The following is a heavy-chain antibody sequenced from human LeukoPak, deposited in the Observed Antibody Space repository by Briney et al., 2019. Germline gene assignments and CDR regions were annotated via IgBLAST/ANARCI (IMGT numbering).Heavy chain of an antibody. CDR1: GGSISSSSYY. J-gene: IGHJ3*01. D-gene: IGHD6-13*01. Sequence: NPSETLSLTCTVSGGSISSSSYYWGWIRQPPGKGLEWIGSIYYSGSTYYNPSLKSRVTISVDTSKNQFSLKLSSVTAADTAVYYCARLKGPARPKISGSSSWYWQFWGQGTMVTVSS. CDR2: IYYSGST. V-gene: IGHV4-39*01. CDR3: ARLKGPARPKISGSSSWYWQF.